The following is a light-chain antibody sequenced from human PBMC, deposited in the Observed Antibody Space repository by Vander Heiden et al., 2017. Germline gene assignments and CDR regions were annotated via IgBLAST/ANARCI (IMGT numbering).Light chain of an antibody. Sequence: EIAFTQSPPTLSSSPGERATLSCRASQSVSSYLARYQQKPGQAPRLLIYDASNRATGIPARFSGSGSGTDFTLTISSLEPEDFAVYYCQQRSNWPPLLTFGGGTKVEIK. CDR1: QSVSSY. CDR2: DAS. J-gene: IGKJ4*01. CDR3: QQRSNWPPLLT. V-gene: IGKV3-11*01.